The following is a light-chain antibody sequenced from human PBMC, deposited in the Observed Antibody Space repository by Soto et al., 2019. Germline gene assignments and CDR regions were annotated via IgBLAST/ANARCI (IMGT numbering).Light chain of an antibody. CDR3: SSYTRSSPHV. J-gene: IGLJ1*01. V-gene: IGLV2-14*03. CDR2: DVS. CDR1: SSDVGAYNF. Sequence: QSALTHPASVAGSRGQSITVSCTGTSSDVGAYNFVSWYQQHPGKLPKLMIFDVSRRPSGVSDRFSGSKSGNTASLTISGLQAEDEGDYYCSSYTRSSPHVFGSGTKLTVL.